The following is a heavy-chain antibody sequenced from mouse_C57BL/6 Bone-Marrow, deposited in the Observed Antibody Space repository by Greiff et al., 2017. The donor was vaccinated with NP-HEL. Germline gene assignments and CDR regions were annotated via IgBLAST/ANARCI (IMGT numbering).Heavy chain of an antibody. V-gene: IGHV5-12*01. J-gene: IGHJ2*01. CDR3: ARLTTMAPFDY. CDR2: ISNGGGST. D-gene: IGHD2-1*01. CDR1: GFTFSDYY. Sequence: DVMLVESGGGLVQPGGSLKLSCAASGFTFSDYYMYWVRQTPEKRLEWVAYISNGGGSTYYPDTVKGRFPISRDNAKNTLYLQMSRLKSEDTAMYYCARLTTMAPFDYWGQGTTLTVSS.